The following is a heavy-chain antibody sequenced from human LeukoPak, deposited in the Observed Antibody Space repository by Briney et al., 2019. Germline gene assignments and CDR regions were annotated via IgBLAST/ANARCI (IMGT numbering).Heavy chain of an antibody. CDR2: IYTSGAT. CDR3: AREGNNWYRALDY. V-gene: IGHV4-4*07. J-gene: IGHJ4*02. Sequence: SETLSLTCTVSGDSIRSYYWSWIRQPAGKGLEWIGRIYTSGATNYNPSLQSRVTMSLDTSKNQFSLKLSSVTAADTAVYFCAREGNNWYRALDYWGQGSLVTLFS. D-gene: IGHD6-13*01. CDR1: GDSIRSYY.